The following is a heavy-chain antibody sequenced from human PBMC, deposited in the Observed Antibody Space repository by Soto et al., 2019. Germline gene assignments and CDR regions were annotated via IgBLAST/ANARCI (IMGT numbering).Heavy chain of an antibody. CDR2: FDPEDGEI. D-gene: IGHD3-10*01. CDR1: GYSLNELS. Sequence: QVHLVQSGAEVKKPGASVKVSCKVSGYSLNELSIHWVRQAPGKGLEWMGGFDPEDGEIIYAQKFQGRVTMTEDTSTDTAIMDLSSLRSEDTAVFYCATGGPAGDFDNWGQGTLVTVSS. CDR3: ATGGPAGDFDN. J-gene: IGHJ4*02. V-gene: IGHV1-24*01.